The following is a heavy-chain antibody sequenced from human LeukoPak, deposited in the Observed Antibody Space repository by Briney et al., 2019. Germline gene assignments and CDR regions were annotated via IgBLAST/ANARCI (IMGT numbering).Heavy chain of an antibody. J-gene: IGHJ5*02. CDR3: ARDPITMVRGGQNWFDP. CDR2: INVGNGNT. V-gene: IGHV1-3*01. CDR1: GYTFTSYA. D-gene: IGHD3-10*01. Sequence: AAVKVSCKASGYTFTSYAMHWVRQAPGQRLEWMGWINVGNGNTKYSQKFQGRVTITRDTSASTAYMELSSLRSEDTAVYYCARDPITMVRGGQNWFDPWGQGTLVTVSS.